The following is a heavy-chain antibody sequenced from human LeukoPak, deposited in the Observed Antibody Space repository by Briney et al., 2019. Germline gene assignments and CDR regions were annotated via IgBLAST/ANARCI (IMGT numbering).Heavy chain of an antibody. D-gene: IGHD2-2*01. CDR2: ISYDGSNK. V-gene: IGHV3-30*01. CDR3: ARDHEDIVVVPAASSGIYYYYYMDV. CDR1: GFTFSSYA. Sequence: GGSLRLSCAASGFTFSSYAMHWVRQAPGKGLEWVAVISYDGSNKYYADSVKSRFTISRDNSKNTLYLQMNSLRAEDTAVYYCARDHEDIVVVPAASSGIYYYYYMDVWGKGTTVTVSS. J-gene: IGHJ6*03.